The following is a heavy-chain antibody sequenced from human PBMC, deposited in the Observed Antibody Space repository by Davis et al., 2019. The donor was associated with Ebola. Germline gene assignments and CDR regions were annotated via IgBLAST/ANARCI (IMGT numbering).Heavy chain of an antibody. CDR2: IYHSGST. CDR1: GGSISSYY. D-gene: IGHD3-3*01. CDR3: ARDGRFLELNP. V-gene: IGHV4-59*12. J-gene: IGHJ5*02. Sequence: SETLSLTCTVSGGSISSYYWSWIRQPPGKGLEWIGYIYHSGSTYYNPSLKSRVTISVDRSKNQFSLKLSSVTAADTAVYYCARDGRFLELNPWGQGTLVTVSS.